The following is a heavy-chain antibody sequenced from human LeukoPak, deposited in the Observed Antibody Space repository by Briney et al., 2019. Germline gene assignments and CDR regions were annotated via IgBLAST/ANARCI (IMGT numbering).Heavy chain of an antibody. J-gene: IGHJ4*02. CDR2: IIPIFGTA. CDR3: ARDVHYYGSTDY. Sequence: ASVKVSCKASGGTFSSYAISWVRQAPGQGLEWMGGIIPIFGTANYAQKFQGRVTITADESTSTAYMELSSLRSEDTAVYYCARDVHYYGSTDYWGQGTLVTVSS. V-gene: IGHV1-69*13. CDR1: GGTFSSYA. D-gene: IGHD3-10*01.